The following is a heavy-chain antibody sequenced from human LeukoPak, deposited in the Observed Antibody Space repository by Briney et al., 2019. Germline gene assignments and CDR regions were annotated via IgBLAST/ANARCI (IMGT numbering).Heavy chain of an antibody. CDR1: GGSISSYY. CDR2: IYTSGST. V-gene: IGHV4-4*07. Sequence: SETLSLTCNVSGGSISSYYWSWIRRPAGKGLEWIGRIYTSGSTNYNPSLKSRVTMSVDTSKNQFSLKLSSVTAADTAVYYCARTMVRGVITYINWFDPWGQGTLVTVSS. J-gene: IGHJ5*02. CDR3: ARTMVRGVITYINWFDP. D-gene: IGHD3-10*01.